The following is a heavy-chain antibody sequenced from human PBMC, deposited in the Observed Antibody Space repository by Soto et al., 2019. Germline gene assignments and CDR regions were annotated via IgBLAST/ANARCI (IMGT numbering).Heavy chain of an antibody. CDR1: GGTFSSYT. J-gene: IGHJ4*02. CDR2: IIPILGIA. V-gene: IGHV1-69*08. D-gene: IGHD2-21*02. CDR3: ARDRGDGGENY. Sequence: QVQLVQSGAEVKKPGSSVKVSCKASGGTFSSYTISWVRQAPGQGLEWMGRIIPILGIANYAQKFQGRVTITADKSTSTAYLELSSLRSEDTAVYYCARDRGDGGENYWGRGTLVTVSS.